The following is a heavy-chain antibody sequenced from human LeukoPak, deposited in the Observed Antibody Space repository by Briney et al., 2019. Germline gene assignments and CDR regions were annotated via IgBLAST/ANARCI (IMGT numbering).Heavy chain of an antibody. CDR3: AKEQEHSYGQNRAYYFDY. CDR1: GFTFDDYA. J-gene: IGHJ4*02. D-gene: IGHD5-18*01. V-gene: IGHV3-9*01. CDR2: ISWNSGSI. Sequence: SGGSLRLSCAASGFTFDDYAMHWVRQAPGKGLEWVSGISWNSGSIGYADSVKGRFTISRDNAKNSPYLQMNSLRAEDTALYYCAKEQEHSYGQNRAYYFDYWGQGTLVTVSS.